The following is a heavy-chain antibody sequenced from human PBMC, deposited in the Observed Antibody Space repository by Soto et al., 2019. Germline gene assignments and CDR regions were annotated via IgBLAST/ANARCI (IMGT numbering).Heavy chain of an antibody. D-gene: IGHD5-12*01. J-gene: IGHJ4*02. CDR1: GYSISSGCF. CDR3: ARESYSGYHRYDY. CDR2: MYHDGNT. Sequence: ASETLSLTCAVSGYSISSGCFWGWIRQPPGKGLEWIANMYHDGNTHCNPSLKSRVTMPVDTSKNQFSLKPNSVTAADTAVYYCARESYSGYHRYDYWGQGILVTVSS. V-gene: IGHV4-38-2*02.